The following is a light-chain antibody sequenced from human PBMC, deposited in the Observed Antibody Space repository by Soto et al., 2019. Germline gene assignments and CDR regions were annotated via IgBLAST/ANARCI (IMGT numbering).Light chain of an antibody. CDR3: QYFVNSLTWT. J-gene: IGKJ1*01. V-gene: IGKV3-20*01. CDR2: GAS. CDR1: QSVSSTY. Sequence: EIVLTQSPGTLSLSPVERATLSCMASQSVSSTYLIWYQQKPGQAPRLLIYGASSRATGVPDRFSGGGSGTDFTLTISRLEPEDFAVYYCQYFVNSLTWTFGQGTKVDIK.